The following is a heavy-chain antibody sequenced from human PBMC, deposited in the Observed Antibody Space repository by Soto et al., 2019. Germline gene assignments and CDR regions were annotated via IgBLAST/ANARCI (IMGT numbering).Heavy chain of an antibody. CDR1: GGSISSSSYY. CDR3: ARHHVDTAMGYGMDV. Sequence: PSETLSLTCTVSGGSISSSSYYWGWIRQPPGKGLEWIGSIYYSGSTYYNPSLKSRVTISVDTSKNQFSLKLSSVTAADTAVYYCARHHVDTAMGYGMDVWGQGTTVTVSS. D-gene: IGHD5-18*01. CDR2: IYYSGST. V-gene: IGHV4-39*01. J-gene: IGHJ6*02.